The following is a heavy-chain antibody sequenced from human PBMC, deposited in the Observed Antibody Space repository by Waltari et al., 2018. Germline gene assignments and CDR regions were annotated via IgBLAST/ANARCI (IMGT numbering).Heavy chain of an antibody. V-gene: IGHV1-2*06. D-gene: IGHD3-16*01. Sequence: QVQLVQSGADVKKSGASVKVSCRTSGYAFLGYFIHWVRQAPGQGLEWVGRINPNSVATNYPQKFQDRVTISRDTSIRTVYMDLTRLTPDDTAIYYCATEGANSEFHYWGQGTLVNVSS. CDR3: ATEGANSEFHY. J-gene: IGHJ4*02. CDR2: INPNSVAT. CDR1: GYAFLGYF.